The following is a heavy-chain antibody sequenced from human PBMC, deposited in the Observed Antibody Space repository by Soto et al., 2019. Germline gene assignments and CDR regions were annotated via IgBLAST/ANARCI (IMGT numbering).Heavy chain of an antibody. CDR1: GYSFISYW. CDR3: ARRTYYYDSSGYYGY. CDR2: IDPSDSYT. V-gene: IGHV5-10-1*03. J-gene: IGHJ4*02. Sequence: EVQLVQSGAEVKKPGESLRISCKGSGYSFISYWISWVRQMPGKGLEWMGRIDPSDSYTNYSPSFQGHVTISADKSISTAYLQWSSLKASDTAMYYCARRTYYYDSSGYYGYWGQGTLVTVSS. D-gene: IGHD3-22*01.